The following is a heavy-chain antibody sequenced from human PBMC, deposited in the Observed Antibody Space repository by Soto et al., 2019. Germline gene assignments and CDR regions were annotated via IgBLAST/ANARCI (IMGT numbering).Heavy chain of an antibody. V-gene: IGHV3-23*01. D-gene: IGHD1-1*01. CDR1: GFTFSRYG. J-gene: IGHJ4*02. Sequence: LSCAASGFTFSRYGMSWVRQAPGKGLEWVAGISASSGSTYYADSVKGRFTISRDNSKDTLFLQINSLRAEDTAIYYCAKGWYWNDQIDYWGQGTLVTVSS. CDR3: AKGWYWNDQIDY. CDR2: ISASSGST.